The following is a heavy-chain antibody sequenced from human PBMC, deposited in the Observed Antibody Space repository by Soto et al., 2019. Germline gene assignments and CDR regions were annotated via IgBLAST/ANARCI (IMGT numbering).Heavy chain of an antibody. J-gene: IGHJ4*02. V-gene: IGHV6-1*01. CDR1: GGSVSSKSAA. CDR3: ARTASVFDY. Sequence: QTLSLTCAISGGSVSSKSAAWNWIRQSPSRGLEWLGRTYYRSTWYNEYAVSVKSRITINPDTSKNQFSLQLNSVTPEDTAVYCCARTASVFDYWGQGTQVTVSS. CDR2: TYYRSTWYN.